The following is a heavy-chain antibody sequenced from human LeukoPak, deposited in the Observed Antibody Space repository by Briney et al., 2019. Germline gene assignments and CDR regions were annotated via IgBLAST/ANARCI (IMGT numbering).Heavy chain of an antibody. Sequence: GGSLRLSCAASGFTSGTSWMSSVRQAPGKGLEWVANINQDGSAQYHVDSVKGRFTISRDNAKSSLYLQMNSLRAEDTAVYYCARSARWGQGTLVTVSS. V-gene: IGHV3-7*01. CDR2: INQDGSAQ. J-gene: IGHJ4*02. CDR3: ARSAR. CDR1: GFTSGTSW.